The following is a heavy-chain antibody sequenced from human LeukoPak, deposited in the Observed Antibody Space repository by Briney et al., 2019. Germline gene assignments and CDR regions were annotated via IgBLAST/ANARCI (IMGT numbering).Heavy chain of an antibody. CDR2: ISAYNRDT. CDR3: ARDTSGGPYFDY. J-gene: IGHJ4*02. CDR1: GYTFTRYG. V-gene: IGHV1-18*01. Sequence: ASVKVSCKASGYTFTRYGISWVRPAPGQGLEWVGWISAYNRDTNYAQKVQGRVTLTTDTSTTTAYMELRSLRSDDTAVYYCARDTSGGPYFDYWGQGTLVTVAS. D-gene: IGHD4-23*01.